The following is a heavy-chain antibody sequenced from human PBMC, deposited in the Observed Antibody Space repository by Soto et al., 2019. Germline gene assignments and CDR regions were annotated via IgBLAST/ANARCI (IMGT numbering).Heavy chain of an antibody. V-gene: IGHV4-31*03. Sequence: SETLSLTCSVSGGSISSGGYLWSWIRQHPGKGLEWIGYIFYSGSSYYNPSLKSRVTMPVDTSKNQFSLELTSVTAADTAVYYCAREPGYSGTDVLYWGQGTLVTVSS. D-gene: IGHD6-13*01. CDR2: IFYSGSS. CDR3: AREPGYSGTDVLY. J-gene: IGHJ4*02. CDR1: GGSISSGGYL.